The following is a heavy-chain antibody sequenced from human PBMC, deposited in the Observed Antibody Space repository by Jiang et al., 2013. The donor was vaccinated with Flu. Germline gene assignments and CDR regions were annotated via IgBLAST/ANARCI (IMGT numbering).Heavy chain of an antibody. CDR3: ARGTRGLLEWLLYEFDY. J-gene: IGHJ4*02. V-gene: IGHV1-3*01. CDR1: GYTFTSYA. D-gene: IGHD3-3*01. Sequence: SGAEVKKPGASVKVSCKASGYTFTSYAMHWVRQAPGQRLEWMGWINAGNGNTKYSQKFQGRVTITRDTSASTAYMELSSLRSEDTAVYYCARGTRGLLEWLLYEFDYWGQGTLVTVSS. CDR2: INAGNGNT.